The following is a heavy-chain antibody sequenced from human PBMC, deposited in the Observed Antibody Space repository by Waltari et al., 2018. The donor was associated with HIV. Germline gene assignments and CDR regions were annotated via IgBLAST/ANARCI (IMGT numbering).Heavy chain of an antibody. D-gene: IGHD4-4*01. J-gene: IGHJ5*02. V-gene: IGHV4-39*01. CDR3: ARSFSGYSNYFDP. Sequence: QLQLQESGPGLVKSSETLSLTCTVSGRSMTSSSYYWGWIRQPPGKGLEWIGSMSYSGSTYHNPSLRSRLTISVDTSKNQFSLKLTSVTAADTAVYYCARSFSGYSNYFDPWGQGTLVTVSS. CDR2: MSYSGST. CDR1: GRSMTSSSYY.